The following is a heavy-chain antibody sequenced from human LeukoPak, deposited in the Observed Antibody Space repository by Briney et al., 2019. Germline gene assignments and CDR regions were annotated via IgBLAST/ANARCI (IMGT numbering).Heavy chain of an antibody. CDR1: GGFISGSY. Sequence: SETLSLTCTVSGGFISGSYWSWLRQPAGKGLEWIGRILTGGTTHYNPSLKSRVTMSVDTSKNQFSLRLSSVTAADTAVYYCARVFDKDVWGKGTTVTVSS. CDR2: ILTGGTT. J-gene: IGHJ6*03. D-gene: IGHD2-21*01. V-gene: IGHV4-4*07. CDR3: ARVFDKDV.